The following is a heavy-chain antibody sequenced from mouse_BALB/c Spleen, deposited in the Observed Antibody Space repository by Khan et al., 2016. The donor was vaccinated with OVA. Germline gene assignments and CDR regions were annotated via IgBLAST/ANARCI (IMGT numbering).Heavy chain of an antibody. CDR2: IANKADGSST. D-gene: IGHD1-3*01. J-gene: IGHJ2*01. CDR3: ARDQVGSYFDY. V-gene: IGHV7-3*02. Sequence: EVQLVESGGGLVQPGGSLRLSCATSGFTFTDYYMTWVRQPPGEALEWLGFIANKADGSSTEHSASVKGRFTFSRDTSQFFLYLQMTTLSPEDSGTYYGARDQVGSYFDYWGQGTTLTVSS. CDR1: GFTFTDYY.